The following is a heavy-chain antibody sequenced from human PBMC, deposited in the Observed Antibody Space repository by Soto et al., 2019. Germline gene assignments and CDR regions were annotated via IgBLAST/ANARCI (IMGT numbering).Heavy chain of an antibody. Sequence: QVQLVQSGAEVKKPGASVQVSCKASGYSFTTYGINWVRQAPGQGLEWMGWISPYNGDTNYVQRLQGRVTMTTDTSTSTAYMELRNLRSDDTAVYYCARGITYSSSWYYFDYWGQGTLVTVSS. CDR1: GYSFTTYG. V-gene: IGHV1-18*01. D-gene: IGHD6-13*01. CDR3: ARGITYSSSWYYFDY. J-gene: IGHJ4*02. CDR2: ISPYNGDT.